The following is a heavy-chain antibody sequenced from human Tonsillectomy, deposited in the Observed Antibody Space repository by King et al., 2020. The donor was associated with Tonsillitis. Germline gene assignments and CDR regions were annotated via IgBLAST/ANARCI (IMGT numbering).Heavy chain of an antibody. D-gene: IGHD1-26*01. Sequence: VQLQESGPGLVKPSETLSLTCTVSGGSISSYYWSWIRQPAGMGLEWIGHIYTSGSTNYNPSLKSRVTMSVDTSKNQFSLKLSSVTAADTAVYYCAREDGSYYANDAFDIWGQGTMVTVSS. CDR2: IYTSGST. CDR3: AREDGSYYANDAFDI. J-gene: IGHJ3*02. CDR1: GGSISSYY. V-gene: IGHV4-4*07.